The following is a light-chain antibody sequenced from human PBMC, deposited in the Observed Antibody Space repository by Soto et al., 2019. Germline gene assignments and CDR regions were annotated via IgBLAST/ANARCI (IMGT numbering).Light chain of an antibody. Sequence: ETVLTQSPGTLSLSPGDRATLSCRASQNVYSNFVGWYQQRPGQAPRLLIYGTSTRATDIPHRLSGSGSGTDFTLTISRLEPDDFAVYFCHQYCNSPLTFGPGTKVDF. CDR2: GTS. CDR1: QNVYSNF. CDR3: HQYCNSPLT. J-gene: IGKJ3*01. V-gene: IGKV3-20*01.